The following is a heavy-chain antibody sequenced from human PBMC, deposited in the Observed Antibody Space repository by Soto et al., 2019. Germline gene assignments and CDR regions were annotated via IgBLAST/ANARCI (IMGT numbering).Heavy chain of an antibody. CDR1: GLTFNRYW. Sequence: GGSLRLSCAASGLTFNRYWMHWVRHAPGKGLVWVSHSNTDGSNTNYADSVKGRFTISRNNAKSTLFLQMNSLRDEDTAVYYCARECCSGGNCYTYCFDPWGQGIPVTVSS. CDR2: SNTDGSNT. D-gene: IGHD2-15*01. CDR3: ARECCSGGNCYTYCFDP. V-gene: IGHV3-74*01. J-gene: IGHJ5*02.